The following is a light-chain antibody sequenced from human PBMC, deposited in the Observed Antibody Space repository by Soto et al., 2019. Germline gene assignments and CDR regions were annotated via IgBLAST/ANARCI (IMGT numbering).Light chain of an antibody. CDR2: GAS. V-gene: IGKV3-20*01. Sequence: EIVLTQSPGTLSLSPGERATLSCRASHSVSSSYLAWYQQKPGQAPSLLIYGASNRATGIPDRFSGSGSGTDFTLTISRLEPEDFAVYYCQQYDSSPRTFGQGNKV. CDR1: HSVSSSY. CDR3: QQYDSSPRT. J-gene: IGKJ1*01.